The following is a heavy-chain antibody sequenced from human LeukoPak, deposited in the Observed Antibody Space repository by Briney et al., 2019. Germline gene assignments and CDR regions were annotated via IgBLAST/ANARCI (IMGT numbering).Heavy chain of an antibody. D-gene: IGHD5-12*01. CDR2: ISDTGRDI. J-gene: IGHJ4*02. CDR1: GFAFESFT. Sequence: GGPLRLSCAGSGFAFESFTMTWVRQAPGKGLGWVSLISDTGRDINYADSVRGRFTISRDNTKNSLFLQMDSLRVEDTAIYYCAKGLFSAYDKYLDSWGQGTLVTVSS. CDR3: AKGLFSAYDKYLDS. V-gene: IGHV3-21*04.